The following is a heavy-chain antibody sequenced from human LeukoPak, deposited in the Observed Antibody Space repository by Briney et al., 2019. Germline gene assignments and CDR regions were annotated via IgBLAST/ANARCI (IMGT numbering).Heavy chain of an antibody. CDR3: VRDYCSSTSCYMGYFQH. D-gene: IGHD2-2*02. J-gene: IGHJ1*01. Sequence: GGSLRLSCSASGFTFSSYAMHWVRQAPGKGLEYVSAISSNGGSTYYADSVKGRFTISRDNSKNTLYLQMSSLRAEDTAVYYCVRDYCSSTSCYMGYFQHRGQGTLVTVSS. CDR1: GFTFSSYA. V-gene: IGHV3-64D*06. CDR2: ISSNGGST.